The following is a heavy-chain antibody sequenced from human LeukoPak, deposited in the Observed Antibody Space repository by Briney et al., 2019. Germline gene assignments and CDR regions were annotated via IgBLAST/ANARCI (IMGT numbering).Heavy chain of an antibody. Sequence: GGSLRLYCAAYGFTFSSYGIHWVRQAPGKGLEWVAFIGYDRNSKHYADSVKGRFTISGDNSKNTLYLQMNSLRTEDTAVYYCAKNRRASGDYAGAFDYWGQGTLVTVSS. J-gene: IGHJ4*02. CDR3: AKNRRASGDYAGAFDY. CDR2: IGYDRNSK. CDR1: GFTFSSYG. D-gene: IGHD4-17*01. V-gene: IGHV3-30*02.